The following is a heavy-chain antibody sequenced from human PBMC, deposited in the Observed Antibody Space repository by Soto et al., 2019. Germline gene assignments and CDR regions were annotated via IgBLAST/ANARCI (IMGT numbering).Heavy chain of an antibody. Sequence: GGSLRLSCAASGFTFSSYGMHWVRQAPGKGLEWVAVIWYDGSNKYYADSVKGRFTISRDNSKNTLYLQMNSLRAEDTAVYYCARDHRPQQLALLYYWGQGTLVTVSS. J-gene: IGHJ4*02. V-gene: IGHV3-33*01. CDR3: ARDHRPQQLALLYY. D-gene: IGHD6-13*01. CDR2: IWYDGSNK. CDR1: GFTFSSYG.